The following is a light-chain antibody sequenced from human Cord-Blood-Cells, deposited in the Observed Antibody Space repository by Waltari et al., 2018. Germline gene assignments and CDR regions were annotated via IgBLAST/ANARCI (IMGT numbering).Light chain of an antibody. CDR3: QQYNNWPPFT. J-gene: IGKJ3*01. CDR2: GAS. CDR1: QSVSSN. Sequence: EIVMTQSPATLSVSPGERATLSCRASQSVSSNLAWYQQNPGQAPRLLIYGASTRATGIPARFSGSGSGTEFTLTISSLQSEDFAVYYCQQYNNWPPFTFGPGTKVEIK. V-gene: IGKV3-15*01.